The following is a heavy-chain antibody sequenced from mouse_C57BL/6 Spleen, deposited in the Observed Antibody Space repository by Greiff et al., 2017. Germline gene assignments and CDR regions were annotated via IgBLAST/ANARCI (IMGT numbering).Heavy chain of an antibody. CDR3: ARLYYDYESYFDV. CDR1: GFTFSDYG. D-gene: IGHD2-4*01. V-gene: IGHV5-17*01. CDR2: ISSGSSTI. J-gene: IGHJ1*03. Sequence: EVQVVESGGGLVKPGGSLKLSCAASGFTFSDYGMHWVRQAPEKGLEWVAYISSGSSTIYYADTVKGRFTISRDNAKNTLFLQMTSLRSEDTAMYYCARLYYDYESYFDVWGTGTTVTVSS.